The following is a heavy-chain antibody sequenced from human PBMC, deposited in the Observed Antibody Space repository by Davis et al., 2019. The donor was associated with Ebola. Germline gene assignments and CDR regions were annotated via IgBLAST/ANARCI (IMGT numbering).Heavy chain of an antibody. J-gene: IGHJ6*04. V-gene: IGHV3-30*02. CDR1: GFTFSSYW. CDR2: IRYDGSNK. D-gene: IGHD5-24*01. Sequence: GESLKISCAASGFTFSSYWMHWVRQAPGKGLEWVAFIRYDGSNKYYADSVKGRFTISRDNSKNTLYLQMNSLRAEDTAVYYCAKDFERGMATIIYYGMDVWGKGTTVTVSS. CDR3: AKDFERGMATIIYYGMDV.